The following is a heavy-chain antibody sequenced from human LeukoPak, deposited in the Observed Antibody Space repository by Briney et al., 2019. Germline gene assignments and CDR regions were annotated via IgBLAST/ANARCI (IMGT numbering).Heavy chain of an antibody. Sequence: RGESLKISCKGSGYNFTRYRIGWVRQMPGKGLEWMGIIYPGDSDTRYSPSFQGQVTISADKSINTAYLQWSSLKASDTAIYYCARRGGYSYGPSFDYWGQGTLVTVSS. V-gene: IGHV5-51*01. CDR3: ARRGGYSYGPSFDY. J-gene: IGHJ4*02. CDR2: IYPGDSDT. CDR1: GYNFTRYR. D-gene: IGHD5-18*01.